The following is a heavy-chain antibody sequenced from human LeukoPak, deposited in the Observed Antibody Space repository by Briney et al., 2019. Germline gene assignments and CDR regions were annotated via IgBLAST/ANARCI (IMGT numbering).Heavy chain of an antibody. V-gene: IGHV4-39*01. D-gene: IGHD2-21*02. CDR3: ARHVSSDLRIVVVTSDWYFDR. CDR1: GGSISSSRFY. Sequence: SETLSLTCIVSGGSISSSRFYWGWIRQPPGKGLEWIGTICYSGSTYYNPSLKSRVTISADTSKNQFSLNLSSVTAADTGVYYCARHVSSDLRIVVVTSDWYFDRWGRGTLVTVSS. CDR2: ICYSGST. J-gene: IGHJ2*01.